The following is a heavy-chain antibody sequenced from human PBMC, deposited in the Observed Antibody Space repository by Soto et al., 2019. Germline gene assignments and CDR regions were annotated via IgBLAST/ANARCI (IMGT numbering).Heavy chain of an antibody. Sequence: SSETLSLTCAVSGGSISSGGYSWSWIRQPPGKGLEWIGYMYHSGSTYYNPSLKSRVTISIDRSKNQFSLKLSSVTAADTAVYSCARVPGPWGQGTLVTVSS. CDR1: GGSISSGGYS. CDR2: MYHSGST. J-gene: IGHJ5*02. CDR3: ARVPGP. D-gene: IGHD3-10*01. V-gene: IGHV4-30-2*01.